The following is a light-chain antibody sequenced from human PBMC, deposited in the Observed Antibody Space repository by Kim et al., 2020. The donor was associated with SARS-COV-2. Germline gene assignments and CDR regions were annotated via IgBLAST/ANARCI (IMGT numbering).Light chain of an antibody. CDR2: DSQ. Sequence: PGQKVLISCSGDSSNVGSKPVYWYGQFSGTAPKLLVDDSQQRRLGIPDRISGSKSGASATLGITGLQTGDEADYYCGTWDDSLGGVFGGGTQLAVL. V-gene: IGLV1-51*01. J-gene: IGLJ2*01. CDR3: GTWDDSLGGV. CDR1: SSNVGSKP.